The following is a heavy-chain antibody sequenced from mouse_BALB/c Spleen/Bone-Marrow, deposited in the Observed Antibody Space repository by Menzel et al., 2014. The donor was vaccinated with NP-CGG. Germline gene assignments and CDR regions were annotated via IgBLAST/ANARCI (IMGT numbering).Heavy chain of an antibody. J-gene: IGHJ4*01. CDR1: GFDFSRYW. Sequence: EVKLQESGGGLVQPGGSLKLSCAASGFDFSRYWMSWVRQAPGKGLEWIGEINPDSSTINYTPSLKDKFIISRDNAKNTLYLQISKVRSEDTALYYCARNAYYAMDYWGQGASVTVSS. CDR2: INPDSSTI. CDR3: ARNAYYAMDY. V-gene: IGHV4-1*02.